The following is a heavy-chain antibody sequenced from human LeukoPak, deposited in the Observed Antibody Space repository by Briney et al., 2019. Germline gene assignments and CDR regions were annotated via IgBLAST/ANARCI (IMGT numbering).Heavy chain of an antibody. V-gene: IGHV1-2*02. CDR2: INPNSGGT. CDR3: ARDGDGYNYGSLFDY. Sequence: GASVKVSCKASGYTFTGYYMHWVRQAPGQGLEWMGWINPNSGGTNYAQKFQGRVAMTRDTSISTAYMELSRLRSDDTAVYYCARDGDGYNYGSLFDYWGQGTPVTVSS. D-gene: IGHD5-24*01. J-gene: IGHJ4*02. CDR1: GYTFTGYY.